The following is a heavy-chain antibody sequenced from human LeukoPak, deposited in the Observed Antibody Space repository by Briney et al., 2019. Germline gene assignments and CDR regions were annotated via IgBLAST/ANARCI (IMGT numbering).Heavy chain of an antibody. J-gene: IGHJ3*02. CDR1: GYTFTSYD. D-gene: IGHD5-18*01. Sequence: ASVKVSCKASGYTFTSYDINWVRQAPGQGLEWMGWINPNSGGTNYAQKFQGRVTMTRDTSISTAYMELSRLRSDDTAVYYCAREGTAMVFSGPGDAFDIWGQGTMVTVSS. CDR2: INPNSGGT. V-gene: IGHV1-2*02. CDR3: AREGTAMVFSGPGDAFDI.